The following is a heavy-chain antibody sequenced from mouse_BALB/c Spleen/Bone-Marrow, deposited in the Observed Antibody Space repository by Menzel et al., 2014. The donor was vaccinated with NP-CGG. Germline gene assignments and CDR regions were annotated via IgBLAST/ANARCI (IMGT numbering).Heavy chain of an antibody. CDR2: IDPANGNT. D-gene: IGHD1-3*01. J-gene: IGHJ1*01. CDR3: ARQEFAIYWYFDV. V-gene: IGHV14-3*02. Sequence: VQLQQPGAELVKPGASVKLSCSVSGFNIKDTYMHWVKQRPEQGLEWIGRIDPANGNTKYDPKFQDKATITADTPSNTVDLQLSSLTFEDTAVYYCARQEFAIYWYFDVWGAGTTVTVSS. CDR1: GFNIKDTY.